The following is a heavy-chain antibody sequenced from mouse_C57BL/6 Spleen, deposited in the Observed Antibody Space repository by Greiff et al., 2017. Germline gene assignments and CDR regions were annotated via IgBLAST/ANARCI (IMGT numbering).Heavy chain of an antibody. D-gene: IGHD2-3*01. Sequence: QVQLKQSGAELMKPGASVKLSCKATGYTFTGYWIEWVKQRPGHGLEWIGEILPGSGSTNYNEKFKGKATFTADTSSNTAYMQLSSLTTEDSAIYYCAREGARDGSRGFFAYWGQGTLVTVSA. CDR1: GYTFTGYW. CDR3: AREGARDGSRGFFAY. CDR2: ILPGSGST. J-gene: IGHJ3*01. V-gene: IGHV1-9*01.